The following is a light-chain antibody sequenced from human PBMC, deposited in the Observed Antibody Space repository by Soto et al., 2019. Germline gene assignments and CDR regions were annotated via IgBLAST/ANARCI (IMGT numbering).Light chain of an antibody. CDR1: SSNIGTNT. CDR3: AAWDDSLNGYV. V-gene: IGLV1-44*01. J-gene: IGLJ1*01. CDR2: SNN. Sequence: QSVLTQPPSASWTPGQRVTISCSGGSSNIGTNTVNWYQQLPGTAPKLLIYSNNQRPSGVPDRFSGSKSGTSASLAISGLQSEDEADYYCAAWDDSLNGYVFGTGTKVTVL.